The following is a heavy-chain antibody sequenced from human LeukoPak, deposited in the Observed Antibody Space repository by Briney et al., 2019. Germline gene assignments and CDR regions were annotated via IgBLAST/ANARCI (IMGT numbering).Heavy chain of an antibody. CDR2: IYTSGST. CDR3: ARSVDIVTNNWFDP. J-gene: IGHJ5*02. CDR1: GGSISSYY. Sequence: SETLSLTCTVSGGSISSYYWSWIRQPAGKGLEWIGRIYTSGSTNYNPSLKSRVTMSVDTSKNQFSLKLSSVTAADTAVYYCARSVDIVTNNWFDPWGQGTLVTVSS. V-gene: IGHV4-4*07. D-gene: IGHD5-12*01.